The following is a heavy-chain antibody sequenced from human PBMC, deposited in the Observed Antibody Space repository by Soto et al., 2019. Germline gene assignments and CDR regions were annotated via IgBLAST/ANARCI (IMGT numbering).Heavy chain of an antibody. D-gene: IGHD3-3*02. CDR1: GFAFSNYE. CDR3: ARESFSASPNFFDY. CDR2: ISLSGSTI. J-gene: IGHJ4*02. Sequence: GVLRLSCAASGFAFSNYEMNLVRQAPGKGLEWVSYISLSGSTIYYADSVKGRFTISRDDAKNSLYLQMDSLRADDTAVYYCARESFSASPNFFDYWGQGTLVTVSS. V-gene: IGHV3-48*03.